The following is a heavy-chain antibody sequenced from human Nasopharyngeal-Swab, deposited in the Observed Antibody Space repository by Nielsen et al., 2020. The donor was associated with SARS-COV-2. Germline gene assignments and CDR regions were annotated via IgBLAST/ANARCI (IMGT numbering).Heavy chain of an antibody. J-gene: IGHJ4*02. CDR1: GFTFDDYA. CDR2: ISWNSGSI. D-gene: IGHD5-18*01. CDR3: AKGDTAMVTSMQQWLATGGSIDY. V-gene: IGHV3-9*01. Sequence: SLKISCAASGFTFDDYAMHWVRQAPGKGLEWVSGISWNSGSIGYADSVKGRFTISRDNAKNSLYLQMNSLRAEDTALYYCAKGDTAMVTSMQQWLATGGSIDYWGQGTLVTVSS.